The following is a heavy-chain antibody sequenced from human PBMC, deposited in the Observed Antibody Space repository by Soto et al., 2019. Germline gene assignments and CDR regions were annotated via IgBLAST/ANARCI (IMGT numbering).Heavy chain of an antibody. CDR2: INHSGST. Sequence: PSETLSLTCAVYGGSFSGYYWSWIRQPPGKGLEWIGEINHSGSTNYNPSLKSRVTISVDTSKNQFSLKLSSVTAADTAVYYCARALGPINWFDPWGQGTLVTVSS. CDR3: ARALGPINWFDP. J-gene: IGHJ5*02. CDR1: GGSFSGYY. V-gene: IGHV4-34*01.